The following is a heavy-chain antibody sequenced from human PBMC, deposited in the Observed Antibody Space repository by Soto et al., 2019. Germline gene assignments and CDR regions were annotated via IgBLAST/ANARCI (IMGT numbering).Heavy chain of an antibody. CDR2: ISWNSGSI. CDR1: GFTFDDYA. CDR3: AKDMAGPPSYMDV. J-gene: IGHJ6*03. V-gene: IGHV3-9*01. Sequence: GGSLRLSCAASGFTFDDYAMHWVRQAPGKGLEWVSGISWNSGSIGYADSVRGRFTISRDNAKNSLYLQMNSLRAEDTALYYCAKDMAGPPSYMDVWGKGTTVTVSS.